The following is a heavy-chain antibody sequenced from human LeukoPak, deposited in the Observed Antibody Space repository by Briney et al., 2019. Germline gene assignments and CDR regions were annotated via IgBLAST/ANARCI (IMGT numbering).Heavy chain of an antibody. V-gene: IGHV3-9*01. J-gene: IGHJ6*02. CDR3: AKGLSAYYYYGMDV. D-gene: IGHD2/OR15-2a*01. CDR1: GFTFDDYA. CDR2: ISWNSGSI. Sequence: PGGSLRLSCAASGFTFDDYAMHWVRQAPGKGLEWVSGISWNSGSIGYADSVKGRFTISRDNAKNSLYLQMNRLRAEDTALYYCAKGLSAYYYYGMDVWGQGTTVTVSS.